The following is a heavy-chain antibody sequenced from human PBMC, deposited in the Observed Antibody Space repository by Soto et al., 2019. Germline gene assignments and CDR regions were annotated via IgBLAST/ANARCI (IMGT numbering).Heavy chain of an antibody. CDR1: GGSISPYY. J-gene: IGHJ4*02. CDR3: ARMPYTGNSPPFDY. Sequence: SETLSLTCTVSGGSISPYYWSWIRQSPQMGLEMIGYVHYTGHTIYNPSLMSRLTISVDTSNSRFSLKLTSVTAADTAVYYCARMPYTGNSPPFDYWGRGILVTVSS. D-gene: IGHD1-26*01. CDR2: VHYTGHT. V-gene: IGHV4-59*01.